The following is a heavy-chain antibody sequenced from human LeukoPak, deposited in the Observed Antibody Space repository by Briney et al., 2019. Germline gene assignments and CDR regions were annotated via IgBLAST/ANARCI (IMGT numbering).Heavy chain of an antibody. D-gene: IGHD2-2*01. CDR1: GFTFSSYW. CDR3: ARAYCSSNSCSGASDI. V-gene: IGHV3-74*01. CDR2: ISGDGNDI. J-gene: IGHJ3*02. Sequence: GGPLRLSCAASGFTFSSYWLHWVRHAPGTGLVWVSRISGDGNDISYAESMKGRFTISRDNAKNTAYLQMNSLRAEDTAVYYCARAYCSSNSCSGASDIWGQGTMVTVSS.